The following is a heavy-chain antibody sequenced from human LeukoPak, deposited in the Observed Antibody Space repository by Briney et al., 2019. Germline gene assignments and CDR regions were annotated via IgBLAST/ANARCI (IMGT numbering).Heavy chain of an antibody. V-gene: IGHV4-34*01. D-gene: IGHD6-13*01. CDR2: INHSGST. Sequence: PSETLSLTCAVYGGSFSGYYWSWIRQPPGKGLEWMGEINHSGSTNYNPSLKSRVTISVDTSKNQFSLKLSSVTAADTAVYYCARPSGYSSSSYHYWGQGTLVTVSS. CDR3: ARPSGYSSSSYHY. J-gene: IGHJ4*02. CDR1: GGSFSGYY.